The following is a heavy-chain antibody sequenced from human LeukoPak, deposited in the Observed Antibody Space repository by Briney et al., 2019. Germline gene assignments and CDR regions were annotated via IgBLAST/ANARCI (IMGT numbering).Heavy chain of an antibody. CDR3: AKSLGCGSISCHSPYNF. J-gene: IGHJ4*02. CDR2: INWNGGRT. V-gene: IGHV3-20*04. Sequence: PGGSLRLSCAASGFMFDDYGMSWVRQAPGKGLEWVSGINWNGGRTGYADSVKGRLTISRDNAKNSLYLQMHSLRAEDMAVYYCAKSLGCGSISCHSPYNFWGQGTLVTVSS. D-gene: IGHD2-15*01. CDR1: GFMFDDYG.